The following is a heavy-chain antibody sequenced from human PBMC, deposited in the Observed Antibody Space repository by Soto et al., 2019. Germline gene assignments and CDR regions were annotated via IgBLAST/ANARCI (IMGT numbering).Heavy chain of an antibody. Sequence: EVQLLESGGSLVQPGGSLRLSCAASGFTFSSYAMSWVRQAPGKGLEWVSAISGSGGSTYYADSVKGRFTISRDNSKNTLYLQMNSLRAEDTAVYYCAKDLRHYSNYGLFDYWGQGTLVTVSS. CDR3: AKDLRHYSNYGLFDY. CDR2: ISGSGGST. J-gene: IGHJ4*02. D-gene: IGHD4-4*01. CDR1: GFTFSSYA. V-gene: IGHV3-23*01.